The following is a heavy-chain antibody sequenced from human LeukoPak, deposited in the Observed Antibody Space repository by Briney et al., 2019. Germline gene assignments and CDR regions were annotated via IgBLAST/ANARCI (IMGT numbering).Heavy chain of an antibody. J-gene: IGHJ4*02. CDR1: GFTFNTYW. D-gene: IGHD5/OR15-5a*01. CDR3: ARDGASTTPLDH. Sequence: GGSLRLSCAASGFTFNTYWMHWVRQAPGKGLVWVSLITSDGSNSNYEDSVKGRFTISRDNAKNTVYLQMNSLKAEDTAVYYCARDGASTTPLDHWGLGTLVTVSS. CDR2: ITSDGSNS. V-gene: IGHV3-74*01.